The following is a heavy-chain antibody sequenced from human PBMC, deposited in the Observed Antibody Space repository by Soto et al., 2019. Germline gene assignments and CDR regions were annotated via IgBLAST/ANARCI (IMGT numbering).Heavy chain of an antibody. Sequence: GGSVRLGFPASGFTFSSYAMPWFRHAPGQALDWVAVISYDGSNKYYADFVKGRFTISRDNSKNTLYLQMNSLRDEDTAVYYCAREIQLGPSFDYWGQGTLVTVSS. CDR1: GFTFSSYA. D-gene: IGHD5-18*01. CDR2: ISYDGSNK. CDR3: AREIQLGPSFDY. J-gene: IGHJ4*02. V-gene: IGHV3-30-3*01.